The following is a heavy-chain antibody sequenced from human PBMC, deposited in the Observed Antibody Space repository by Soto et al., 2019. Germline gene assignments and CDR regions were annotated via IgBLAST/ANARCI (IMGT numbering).Heavy chain of an antibody. Sequence: ASVKVSCKASGYTFTGYYMHWVRQAPGQGLEWMGWINPNSGGTNYAQKFQGWVTMTRDTSISTAYMELSRLRSDDTAVYYCARGTSIAARPPDPYYYYGMDVWGQGTTVTVSS. CDR1: GYTFTGYY. V-gene: IGHV1-2*04. D-gene: IGHD6-6*01. CDR3: ARGTSIAARPPDPYYYYGMDV. CDR2: INPNSGGT. J-gene: IGHJ6*02.